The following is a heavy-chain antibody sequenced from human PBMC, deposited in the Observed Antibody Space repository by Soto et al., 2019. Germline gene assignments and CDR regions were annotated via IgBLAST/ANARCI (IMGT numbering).Heavy chain of an antibody. CDR1: GYTFTNYW. CDR2: IYPGDSDT. CDR3: AASIFYYGMDV. V-gene: IGHV5-51*01. J-gene: IGHJ6*02. Sequence: GEALKISCKGSGYTFTNYWIGSVRQMPGKGLEWMGIIYPGDSDTKYNPSFQGQVTISADKSITTTYLQWSSLKASDTAIYYCAASIFYYGMDVWGQGTTVTVSS.